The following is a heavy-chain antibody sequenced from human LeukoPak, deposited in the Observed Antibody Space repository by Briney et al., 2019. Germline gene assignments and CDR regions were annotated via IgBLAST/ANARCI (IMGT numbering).Heavy chain of an antibody. CDR1: GYTFTSYY. CDR3: ARGARITIFGVVGFQH. V-gene: IGHV1-46*03. D-gene: IGHD3-3*01. J-gene: IGHJ1*01. CDR2: INPSGGST. Sequence: VASVKVSCKASGYTFTSYYMHWVRQAPGQGLEWMGIINPSGGSTSYAQKFQGRVTMTRDTSTSTVYVELSSLRSEDTAVYYCARGARITIFGVVGFQHWGQGTLVTVSS.